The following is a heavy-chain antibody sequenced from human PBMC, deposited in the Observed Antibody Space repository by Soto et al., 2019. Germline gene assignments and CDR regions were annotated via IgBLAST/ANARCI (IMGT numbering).Heavy chain of an antibody. D-gene: IGHD2-2*01. CDR2: VYPGGSDT. Sequence: GESLKICWQASVYTFAPYWVGGVRLVAGRGRELIGIVYPGGSDTRYSPSFRGHVTISADKSISAAYLQWNSLKASDTAIYFCARRYCITPSCYAAYSTSSPAFDVWGQGTMVTVSS. CDR1: VYTFAPYW. V-gene: IGHV5-51*01. J-gene: IGHJ3*01. CDR3: ARRYCITPSCYAAYSTSSPAFDV.